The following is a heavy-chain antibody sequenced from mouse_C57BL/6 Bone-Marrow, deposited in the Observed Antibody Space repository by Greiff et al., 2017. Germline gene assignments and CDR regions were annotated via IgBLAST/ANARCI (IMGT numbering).Heavy chain of an antibody. J-gene: IGHJ4*01. CDR1: GYTFTDYY. Sequence: VQLQQSGPELVKPGASVKISCKASGYTFTDYYMNWVQQSHGKSLEWIGDINPNNGGTSYNQKFKGKATLTVDKSSSTAYMELRSLTSEDSAVYYCARLGSYYYAMDYWGQGTSVTVSS. CDR2: INPNNGGT. D-gene: IGHD3-1*01. V-gene: IGHV1-26*01. CDR3: ARLGSYYYAMDY.